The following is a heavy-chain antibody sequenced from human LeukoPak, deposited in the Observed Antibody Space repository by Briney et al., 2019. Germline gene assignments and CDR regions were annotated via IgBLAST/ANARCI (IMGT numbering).Heavy chain of an antibody. V-gene: IGHV1-2*02. Sequence: GASVKVSCKASGYTFTGYYMHWVRQAQGQGLGWMGWINPNSGGTNYVQKFQGSVTMTRDTSISTAYIEQSRLRSDDTAVYYCARDRSGQLVLWGQGTLVTVSS. D-gene: IGHD6-13*01. CDR2: INPNSGGT. CDR1: GYTFTGYY. CDR3: ARDRSGQLVL. J-gene: IGHJ4*02.